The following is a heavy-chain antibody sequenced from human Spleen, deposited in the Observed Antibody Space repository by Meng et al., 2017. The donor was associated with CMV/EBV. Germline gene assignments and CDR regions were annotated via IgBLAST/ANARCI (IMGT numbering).Heavy chain of an antibody. V-gene: IGHV2-5*02. J-gene: IGHJ4*02. CDR1: LRTSAVG. CDR2: SYWDDDK. Sequence: LRTSAVGVGWSRQDPGKDMEWLALSYWDDDKSYSPALKSRLTITKDTAKNQVVLTMTNMDPVDTGTYFCARRAPIAATSWNVHLDDYWGRGTLVTVSS. D-gene: IGHD1-1*01. CDR3: ARRAPIAATSWNVHLDDY.